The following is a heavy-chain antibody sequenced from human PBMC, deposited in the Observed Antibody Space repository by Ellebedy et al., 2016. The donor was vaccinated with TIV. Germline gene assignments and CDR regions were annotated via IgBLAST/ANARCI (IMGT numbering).Heavy chain of an antibody. Sequence: GESLKISCAASGFTFNDAWMNWVRQAPGKGLEWVGRIKSKADGETTDYAAPVKGRFIISRDDSKKTLYLQMNSLKTEDTGVYYCTTIKEGELLSSDYWGQGTLVIVSS. CDR3: TTIKEGELLSSDY. CDR1: GFTFNDAW. D-gene: IGHD3-10*01. V-gene: IGHV3-15*07. J-gene: IGHJ4*02. CDR2: IKSKADGETT.